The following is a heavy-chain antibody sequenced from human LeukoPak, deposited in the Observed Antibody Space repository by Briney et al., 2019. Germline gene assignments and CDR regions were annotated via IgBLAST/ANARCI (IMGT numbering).Heavy chain of an antibody. D-gene: IGHD3-10*01. CDR1: GGTFSSYA. V-gene: IGHV1-69*15. CDR3: ARERYGSGSQPVDY. J-gene: IGHJ4*02. Sequence: GSSVKVSCKASGGTFSSYAIRSVRQAPGQGLEWMGRIIPILGTANYAQKLQGRVTITPDESTSTAYMELSSLRSEDTAVYYCARERYGSGSQPVDYWGQGTLVTVSS. CDR2: IIPILGTA.